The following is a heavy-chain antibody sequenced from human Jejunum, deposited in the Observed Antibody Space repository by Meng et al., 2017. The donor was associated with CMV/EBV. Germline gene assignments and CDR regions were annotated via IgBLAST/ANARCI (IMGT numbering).Heavy chain of an antibody. D-gene: IGHD3-3*01. CDR1: GFTFSNYG. Sequence: SGFTFSNYGMHWVRQAPGKGLEWVAFIRYDESNKYYADSVKGRFTISRDNSMNTLYVQMNSLRTEDTAVYYCARPFGVASAGALDIWGRGTMVTVSS. V-gene: IGHV3-30*02. CDR2: IRYDESNK. J-gene: IGHJ3*02. CDR3: ARPFGVASAGALDI.